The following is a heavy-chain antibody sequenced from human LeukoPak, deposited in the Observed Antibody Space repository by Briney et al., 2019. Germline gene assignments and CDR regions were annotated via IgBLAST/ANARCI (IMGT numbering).Heavy chain of an antibody. CDR2: ISAHGDDT. J-gene: IGHJ3*02. CDR1: GFTFSNYD. D-gene: IGHD3-22*01. CDR3: AKEDYDSSGYSIDAFDI. V-gene: IGHV3-23*01. Sequence: GSLRLSCAASGFTFSNYDMSWVRQVPGKGLEWVSAISAHGDDTYYIDSVRGRFTISRDNSKNTLNMQMSSLRAEDTAIYYCAKEDYDSSGYSIDAFDIWGQGTMVTVSS.